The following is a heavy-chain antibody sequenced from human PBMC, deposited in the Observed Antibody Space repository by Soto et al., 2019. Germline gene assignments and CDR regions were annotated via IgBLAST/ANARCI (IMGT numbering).Heavy chain of an antibody. CDR1: GGSFSDYY. D-gene: IGHD6-19*01. CDR2: INHSGST. V-gene: IGHV4-34*01. Sequence: QVQLKQWDAGLLKPSETLSLTCAVYGGSFSDYYWSWIRQPPGKGLEWIGEINHSGSTNQNPSLESRVSISVDKSKSQFSLKLSSVTAADTAVYYCARGKWLDNDWGQGTLVTVSS. J-gene: IGHJ4*02. CDR3: ARGKWLDND.